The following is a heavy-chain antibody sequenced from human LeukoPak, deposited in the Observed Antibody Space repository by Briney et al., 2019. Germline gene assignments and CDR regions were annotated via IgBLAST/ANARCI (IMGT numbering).Heavy chain of an antibody. CDR3: ARDLGYCSGGSCYYRIRAPGYFDY. D-gene: IGHD2-15*01. CDR1: GGSFSGYY. V-gene: IGHV4-34*01. Sequence: PSETLSLTCAVYGGSFSGYYWSWIRQPPGKGLEWIGEINHSGSTNYNPSLKSRVTISVDTSKNQFSLKLSSVTAADTAVYYCARDLGYCSGGSCYYRIRAPGYFDYWGQGTLVTVSS. J-gene: IGHJ4*02. CDR2: INHSGST.